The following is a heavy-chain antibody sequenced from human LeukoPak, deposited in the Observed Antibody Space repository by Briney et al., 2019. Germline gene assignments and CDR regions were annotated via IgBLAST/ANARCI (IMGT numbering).Heavy chain of an antibody. CDR3: ARAKTLEPTPSNAFDI. J-gene: IGHJ3*02. D-gene: IGHD1-1*01. Sequence: ASVKVSCKASGYTFTSYGYSWVRQAPGQGLEWIGWISAYNGNTNYAQKLQGRVTMTTVTSTNTVYMELRSLTSDDTAVYYCARAKTLEPTPSNAFDIWGQGTMVTVSS. CDR1: GYTFTSYG. CDR2: ISAYNGNT. V-gene: IGHV1-18*01.